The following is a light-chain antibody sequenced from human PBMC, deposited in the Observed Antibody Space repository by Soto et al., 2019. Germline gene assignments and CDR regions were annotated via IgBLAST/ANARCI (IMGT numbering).Light chain of an antibody. V-gene: IGKV3-20*01. CDR1: QSVSSSY. CDR3: QQYGSSHIT. J-gene: IGKJ5*01. Sequence: VLTRPPRTTPLSPGEKATFSRIASQSVSSSYLSWYQQKHGQANKLLIYGASSRASGIQDRFSGSGYGKDFNLTIGRLEPEELAVYYGQQYGSSHITCGQGPRLEIK. CDR2: GAS.